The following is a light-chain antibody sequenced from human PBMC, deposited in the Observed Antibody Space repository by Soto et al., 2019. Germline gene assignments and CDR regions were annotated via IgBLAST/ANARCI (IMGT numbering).Light chain of an antibody. Sequence: QSALTQPASVSGSPGQSITFSSTGTSSDIGGYNYVSWYQQHPGKAPKLMIYEVSNRPSGVSDRFSGSKSGNTASLTISGLQAEDEADYYCTSYTSSTTNYVFGTGTKLTVL. CDR1: SSDIGGYNY. V-gene: IGLV2-14*01. CDR2: EVS. J-gene: IGLJ1*01. CDR3: TSYTSSTTNYV.